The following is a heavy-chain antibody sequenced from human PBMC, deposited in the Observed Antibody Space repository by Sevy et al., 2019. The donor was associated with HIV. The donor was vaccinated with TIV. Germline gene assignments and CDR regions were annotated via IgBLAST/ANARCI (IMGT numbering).Heavy chain of an antibody. D-gene: IGHD3-22*01. V-gene: IGHV3-48*03. CDR3: ARATYYYDSSSPYYFDY. Sequence: GGSLRLSCAASGFTFSNFEMNWVRQAPGKGLEWISYITSSGSTIYYADSVQGRFTISRDNAKNSLFLQMNSLRAEDTAVYYCARATYYYDSSSPYYFDYWGQGTLVTVSS. J-gene: IGHJ4*02. CDR1: GFTFSNFE. CDR2: ITSSGSTI.